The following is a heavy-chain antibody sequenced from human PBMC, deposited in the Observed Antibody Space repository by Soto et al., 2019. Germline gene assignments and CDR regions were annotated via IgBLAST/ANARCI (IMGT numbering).Heavy chain of an antibody. CDR3: ARAVLGVAGTY. V-gene: IGHV3-21*01. D-gene: IGHD6-19*01. J-gene: IGHJ4*02. Sequence: EVQLVESGGGLVKPGGSLRLSCAASGFTFSSYSMNWVRQAPGKGLEWVSSISSSNSYIYYADSVKGRFTISRDNAKNSLYLQMNSLRVEDTAVYYCARAVLGVAGTYWGQGTLVTVSS. CDR2: ISSSNSYI. CDR1: GFTFSSYS.